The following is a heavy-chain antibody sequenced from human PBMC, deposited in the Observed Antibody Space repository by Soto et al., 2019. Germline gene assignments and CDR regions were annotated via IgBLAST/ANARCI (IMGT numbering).Heavy chain of an antibody. CDR2: ISGSGGST. CDR3: AKVFLIGIAARPEWLDP. V-gene: IGHV3-23*01. CDR1: GFTFSSYA. Sequence: LRLSCAASGFTFSSYAMSWVRQAPGKGLEWVSAISGSGGSTYYADSVKGRFTISRDNSKNTLYLQMNSLRAEDTAVYYCAKVFLIGIAARPEWLDPWGQGTLVTVSS. D-gene: IGHD6-6*01. J-gene: IGHJ5*02.